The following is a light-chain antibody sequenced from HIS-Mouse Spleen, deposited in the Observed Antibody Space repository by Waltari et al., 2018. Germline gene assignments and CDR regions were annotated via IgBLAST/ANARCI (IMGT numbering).Light chain of an antibody. J-gene: IGLJ2*01. CDR1: SSNIGSNY. V-gene: IGLV1-47*01. CDR2: RSN. CDR3: AAWDDSLSGLV. Sequence: QSVLTQPPSASGTPGQRVTISCSGSSSNIGSNYVYWYQQLPGTAPKLLIYRSNTRPSGGPDRFSGSKSGTSASLAISGLRSEDEADYYCAAWDDSLSGLVFGGGTKLTVL.